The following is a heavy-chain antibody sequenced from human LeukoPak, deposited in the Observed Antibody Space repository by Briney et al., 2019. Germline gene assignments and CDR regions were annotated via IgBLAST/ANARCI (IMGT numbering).Heavy chain of an antibody. CDR1: GGSISSYY. V-gene: IGHV4-4*07. CDR2: IYTSGST. CDR3: ARDAAAADWFDP. Sequence: PSETLSLTCIVSGGSISSYYWSWIRRPAGKGLEWIGRIYTSGSTNYNPSLKSRVTMSVDTSKNQFSLKLSSVTAADTAVYYCARDAAAADWFDPWGQGTLVTVSS. D-gene: IGHD6-13*01. J-gene: IGHJ5*02.